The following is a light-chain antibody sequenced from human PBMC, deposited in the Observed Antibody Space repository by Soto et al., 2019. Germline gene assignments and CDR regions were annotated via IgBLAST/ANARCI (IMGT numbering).Light chain of an antibody. CDR1: QSVSSN. J-gene: IGKJ4*01. CDR3: QQYNNWPPLT. CDR2: GAS. V-gene: IGKV3-15*01. Sequence: EIVMTQSPATLSVSPGERATLSCRASQSVSSNLAWYQQKPGQAPRLLIYGASTRATGSPARFSGIGSGTECTLTISSLPSEDFAVEYCQQYNNWPPLTVGGGTKVEIK.